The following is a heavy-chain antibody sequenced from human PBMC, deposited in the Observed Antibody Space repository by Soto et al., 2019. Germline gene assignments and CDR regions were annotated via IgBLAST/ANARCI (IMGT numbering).Heavy chain of an antibody. Sequence: PGESLKISCKGSGYSFTSYWISWVRQMPGKGLEWMGRIDPRDSYTNYSPSFQGHVTISADKSISTAYLQWSSLKASDTAMYYCARSAISPKDYVMVLWGQGTPVTVSS. CDR1: GYSFTSYW. J-gene: IGHJ6*02. CDR2: IDPRDSYT. V-gene: IGHV5-10-1*01. CDR3: ARSAISPKDYVMVL. D-gene: IGHD2-15*01.